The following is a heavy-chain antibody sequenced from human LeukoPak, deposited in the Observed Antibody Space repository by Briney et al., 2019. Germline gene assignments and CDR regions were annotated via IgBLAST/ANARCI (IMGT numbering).Heavy chain of an antibody. CDR1: GGSISSSSYY. J-gene: IGHJ4*02. Sequence: PSETLSLTCTVSGGSISSSSYYWGWIRQPPGKGLEWIGSIYYSGSTYYNPSLKSRVTISVDTSKNQFSLKLSSVTAADTAVYYCARERRYCSSTSCFDYWGQGTLVTVSS. CDR3: ARERRYCSSTSCFDY. V-gene: IGHV4-39*02. CDR2: IYYSGST. D-gene: IGHD2-2*01.